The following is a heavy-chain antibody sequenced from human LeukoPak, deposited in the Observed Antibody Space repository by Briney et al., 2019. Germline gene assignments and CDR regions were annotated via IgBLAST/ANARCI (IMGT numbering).Heavy chain of an antibody. CDR3: VKDTYGFDY. V-gene: IGHV3-64D*06. Sequence: PGGSLRLSCSASGFTFRTSAMHGVRQAPGKGLEYVSGISSSGVTTYYAASVKGRFTISRDNSKNTLYLQMSSLRVEDTAVYYCVKDTYGFDYWGQGTLVTVSA. D-gene: IGHD2-8*01. CDR1: GFTFRTSA. CDR2: ISSSGVTT. J-gene: IGHJ4*02.